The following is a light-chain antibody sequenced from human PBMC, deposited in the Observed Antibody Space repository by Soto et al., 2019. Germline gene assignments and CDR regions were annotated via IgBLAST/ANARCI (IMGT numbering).Light chain of an antibody. V-gene: IGLV2-14*01. CDR3: SSYTSSSPPDV. Sequence: QSVLTQPASVSGSPGQSITISCTGTSSDFGGYNYVSWYQQHPGKAPKLMIYDVSNRPSGVSNRFSGSKSGNTASLTISGLQAEDEADYYCSSYTSSSPPDVFGTGTKVTVL. J-gene: IGLJ1*01. CDR2: DVS. CDR1: SSDFGGYNY.